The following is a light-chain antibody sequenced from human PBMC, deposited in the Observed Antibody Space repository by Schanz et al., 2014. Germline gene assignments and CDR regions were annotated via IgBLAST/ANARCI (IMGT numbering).Light chain of an antibody. CDR1: SSDVGAYDY. CDR2: EVN. CDR3: GSYEGSNNIYV. V-gene: IGLV2-8*01. J-gene: IGLJ1*01. Sequence: QSALTQPPSASGSPGQSVTISCTGTSSDVGAYDYVSWYQQHPGKAPKLMIYEVNKRPSGVPDRFSGSKSGNTASLTVSGLQAEDEADYFCGSYEGSNNIYVFGTGTKVTVL.